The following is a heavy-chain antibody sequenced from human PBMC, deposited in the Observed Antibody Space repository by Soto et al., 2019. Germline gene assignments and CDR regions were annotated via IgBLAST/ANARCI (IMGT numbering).Heavy chain of an antibody. CDR1: GGSISNYY. Sequence: SETLSITYTVSGGSISNYYWTWVRPPPGKGLEWIGYVYYSGSTNYNPSLESRVTISIDASKNQFSLKMKSVTAADTAVYYCVRDYLLTGFDPWGQGALVPSPQ. D-gene: IGHD3-9*01. CDR2: VYYSGST. CDR3: VRDYLLTGFDP. V-gene: IGHV4-59*01. J-gene: IGHJ5*02.